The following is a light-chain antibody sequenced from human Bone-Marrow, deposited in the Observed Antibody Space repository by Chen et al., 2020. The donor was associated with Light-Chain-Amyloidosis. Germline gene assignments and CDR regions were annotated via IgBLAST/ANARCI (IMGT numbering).Light chain of an antibody. Sequence: AIQLTQSPSSLSASVGDRVTITCRASQGISSALAWYQQKPEKPPKLLIYDASTLESEVPSRFSGSGSGTDFTLTISSLQPEDFATYYCQHFNTYPITFGQGTRLEI. V-gene: IGKV1-13*02. CDR1: QGISSA. CDR2: DAS. J-gene: IGKJ5*01. CDR3: QHFNTYPIT.